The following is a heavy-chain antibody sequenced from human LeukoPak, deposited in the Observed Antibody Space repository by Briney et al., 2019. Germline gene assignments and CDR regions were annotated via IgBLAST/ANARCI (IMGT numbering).Heavy chain of an antibody. CDR1: GFSLSGYS. D-gene: IGHD3-10*01. J-gene: IGHJ4*02. Sequence: GGSLRLSCAASGFSLSGYSMNWVRQAPGKGLEWVSSISSTSSYIYYADSVKGRFTISRDNAKNSLFLQMNNLRAEDAAVYYCAREVLMGPRYFDYWGQGTLVTVSS. CDR2: ISSTSSYI. CDR3: AREVLMGPRYFDY. V-gene: IGHV3-21*01.